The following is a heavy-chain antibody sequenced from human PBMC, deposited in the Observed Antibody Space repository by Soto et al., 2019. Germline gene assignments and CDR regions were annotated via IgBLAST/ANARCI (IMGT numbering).Heavy chain of an antibody. CDR1: GDSITSYA. CDR2: SHARHDNT. CDR3: ARVGYFD. Sequence: ASVKLSCKASGDSITSYATYRVRQAPGQRREWMGWSHARHDNTRSSPKFQERLTITKDTSPSTVFMDLGSLRFEDTAVYDCARVGYFD. V-gene: IGHV1-3*01. J-gene: IGHJ4*01.